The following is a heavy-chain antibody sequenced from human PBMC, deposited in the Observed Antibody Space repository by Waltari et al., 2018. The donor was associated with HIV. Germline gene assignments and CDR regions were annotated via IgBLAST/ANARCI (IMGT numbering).Heavy chain of an antibody. J-gene: IGHJ2*01. V-gene: IGHV3-9*01. CDR1: GFTFDDYA. D-gene: IGHD4-17*01. CDR3: AKDKRSGYGGNSVWYFDL. CDR2: ISWNSGTI. Sequence: EVQLVESGGGLVQPGRSLRLSCAASGFTFDDYAMHWVRQAPGKGLEWVSGISWNSGTIGYADPVKGRFTISGDNAKNSLYLQMNSLRAEDTALYYCAKDKRSGYGGNSVWYFDLWGRGTLVTVSS.